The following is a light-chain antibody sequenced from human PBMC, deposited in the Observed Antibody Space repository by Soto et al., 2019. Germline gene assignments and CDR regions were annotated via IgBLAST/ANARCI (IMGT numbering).Light chain of an antibody. CDR2: AAS. V-gene: IGKV1-9*01. J-gene: IGKJ1*01. CDR3: QQYNSYWT. CDR1: QGISSY. Sequence: IHMTQSPSSLSASVVDRVPLTCRASQGISSYLAWYQQKPGKAPKLLIYAASTLQSGVPSRFSGSGSGTEFTLTISSLQPDDFATYYCQQYNSYWTFGQGTKVDIK.